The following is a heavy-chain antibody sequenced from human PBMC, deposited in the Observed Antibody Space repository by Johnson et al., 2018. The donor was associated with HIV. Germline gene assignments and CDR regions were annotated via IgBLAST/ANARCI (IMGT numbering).Heavy chain of an antibody. CDR1: GFTFSSYG. D-gene: IGHD3-22*01. CDR3: ANDEFYDVSGYAEAFDI. V-gene: IGHV3-30*02. Sequence: QVQLVESGGGVVQPGGSLRLSCAASGFTFSSYGMHWVRQAPGKGLEWVAFIRYDGSNKYYADSVKGRFTISRDNSKNTLYLQMNSRRAEDTAVDYWANDEFYDVSGYAEAFDIWAKGQWSPSLQ. J-gene: IGHJ3*02. CDR2: IRYDGSNK.